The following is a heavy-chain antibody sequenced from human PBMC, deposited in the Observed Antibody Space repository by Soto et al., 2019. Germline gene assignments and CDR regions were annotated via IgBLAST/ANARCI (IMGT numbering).Heavy chain of an antibody. J-gene: IGHJ6*04. CDR1: GDSVSSNSAA. Sequence: SQTLSLTCAISGDSVSSNSAAWNLIRQSPSRGLEWLGRTYYRSKWYNDYAVSVKSRITINPDTSKNQFSLQPNSVTPEDTAVYYCARCIAAAVTTLPNYYSYGMDVWGEGTTVTVFS. CDR2: TYYRSKWYN. D-gene: IGHD6-13*01. CDR3: ARCIAAAVTTLPNYYSYGMDV. V-gene: IGHV6-1*01.